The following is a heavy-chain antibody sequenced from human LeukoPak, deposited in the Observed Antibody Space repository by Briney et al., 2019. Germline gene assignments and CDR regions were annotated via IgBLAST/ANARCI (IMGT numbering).Heavy chain of an antibody. CDR2: IIPILGIA. J-gene: IGHJ4*02. Sequence: SVKVSCKASGGTFSSYAISWVRQAPGQGVEWMGRIIPILGIANYAQKFQGRVTITADKSTSTAYMELSSLRSEDTAVYYCASYTYGDYPYYFDYWGQGTLVTVSS. CDR3: ASYTYGDYPYYFDY. CDR1: GGTFSSYA. V-gene: IGHV1-69*04. D-gene: IGHD4-17*01.